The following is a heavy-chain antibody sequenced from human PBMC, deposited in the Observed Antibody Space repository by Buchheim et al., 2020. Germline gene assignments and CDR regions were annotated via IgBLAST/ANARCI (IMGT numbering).Heavy chain of an antibody. D-gene: IGHD6-13*01. Sequence: EVQLVESGGGLVQPGGSLRLSCTASGFTFGTYWMSWVRQAPGKGLEWVANIKQDGSEEYYVDSVKGRCTISRDNAKNSLYLQMNSLRAEDTDVYYCAGREAAGYYYYYYGMDVWGQGTT. V-gene: IGHV3-7*01. J-gene: IGHJ6*02. CDR3: AGREAAGYYYYYYGMDV. CDR2: IKQDGSEE. CDR1: GFTFGTYW.